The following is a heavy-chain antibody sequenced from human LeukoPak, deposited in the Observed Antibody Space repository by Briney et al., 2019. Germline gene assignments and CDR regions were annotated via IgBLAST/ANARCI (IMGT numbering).Heavy chain of an antibody. V-gene: IGHV3-48*03. J-gene: IGHJ6*03. CDR3: ARTNGWFGDLLYYMDV. Sequence: QSGGSLRLSCAASGFTFSSYEMNWVRQAPGKGLEWVSYISSSGSTIYYADSVKGRFTISRDNAKNSLYLQMNSLRAEDTAVFYCARTNGWFGDLLYYMDVWGKGTTVTVSS. D-gene: IGHD3-10*01. CDR1: GFTFSSYE. CDR2: ISSSGSTI.